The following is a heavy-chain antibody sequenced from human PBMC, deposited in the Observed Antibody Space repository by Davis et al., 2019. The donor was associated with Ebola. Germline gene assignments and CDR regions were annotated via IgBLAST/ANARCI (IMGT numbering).Heavy chain of an antibody. V-gene: IGHV4-30-4*01. J-gene: IGHJ5*02. Sequence: LRLSCTVSGGSISSGDNYWSWIRQSPGKGLEWIGYIYNSGSTYYNPSLKSRVTISVDTSKNQFSLKLSSVTAADTAVYYCARGSRKITVFGVVIFWFDPWGQGTLVTVSS. D-gene: IGHD3-3*01. CDR1: GGSISSGDNY. CDR2: IYNSGST. CDR3: ARGSRKITVFGVVIFWFDP.